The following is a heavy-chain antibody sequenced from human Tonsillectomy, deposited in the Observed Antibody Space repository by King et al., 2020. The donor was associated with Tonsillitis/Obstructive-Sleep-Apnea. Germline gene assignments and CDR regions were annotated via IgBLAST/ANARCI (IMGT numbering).Heavy chain of an antibody. D-gene: IGHD2-8*01. CDR1: GFTFSDYY. Sequence: VQLVESGGDLVKPGGSLRLSCAASGFTFSDYYMRWIRQAPGKGLEWVSYISSRSSYINYADSVKGRFTISRDTAKNSLYLQMNSLRAEDTAVYYCARSLGDCTNGVCYNYFDYWGQGTLVTVSS. CDR3: ARSLGDCTNGVCYNYFDY. J-gene: IGHJ4*02. CDR2: ISSRSSYI. V-gene: IGHV3-11*05.